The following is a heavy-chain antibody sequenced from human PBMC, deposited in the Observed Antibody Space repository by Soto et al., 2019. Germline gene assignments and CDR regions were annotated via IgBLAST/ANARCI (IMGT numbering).Heavy chain of an antibody. CDR2: MNPGSGDT. CDR3: ARMETFGTLNWFDP. V-gene: IGHV1-8*01. Sequence: ASVKVSCKASGYSFTNNDVSWVRQATGQGLEWMGWMNPGSGDTGYAQKFQGRVTMTRDISIATAYMELSSLRSDDTAIYYCARMETFGTLNWFDPWGQGTLVTVSS. J-gene: IGHJ5*02. CDR1: GYSFTNND. D-gene: IGHD3-16*01.